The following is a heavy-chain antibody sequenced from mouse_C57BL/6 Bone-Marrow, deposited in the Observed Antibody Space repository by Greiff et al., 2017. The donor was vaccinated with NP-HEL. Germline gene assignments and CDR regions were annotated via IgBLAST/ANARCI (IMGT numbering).Heavy chain of an antibody. Sequence: EVQGVESGGGLVKPGGSLKLSCAASGFTFSSYAMSWVRQTPEKRLEWVATISDGGSYTYYPDNVKGRFTISRDNAKNNLYLQMSHLKSEDTAMYYCARVLWLRRGYWYFDVWGTGTTVTVSS. CDR1: GFTFSSYA. CDR3: ARVLWLRRGYWYFDV. D-gene: IGHD2-2*01. V-gene: IGHV5-4*01. CDR2: ISDGGSYT. J-gene: IGHJ1*03.